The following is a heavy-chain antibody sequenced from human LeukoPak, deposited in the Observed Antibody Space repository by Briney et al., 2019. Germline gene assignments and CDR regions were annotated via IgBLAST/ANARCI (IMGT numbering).Heavy chain of an antibody. CDR2: INDNGGRT. D-gene: IGHD1-26*01. CDR1: GFTFSRYA. J-gene: IGHJ4*02. CDR3: VKDVGGSYAFDY. Sequence: GGSLRLSCSASGFTFSRYAMHWVRQAPGKGLEYVPGINDNGGRTHYGDSVKGRFSISRDNSKNTLHLQMSTLRAEDTALYYCVKDVGGSYAFDYWGQGILVTVAS. V-gene: IGHV3-64D*09.